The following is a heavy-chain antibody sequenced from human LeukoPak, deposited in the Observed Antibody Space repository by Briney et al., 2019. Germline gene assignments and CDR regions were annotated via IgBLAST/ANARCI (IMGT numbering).Heavy chain of an antibody. CDR2: IYPRDGST. D-gene: IGHD6-13*01. Sequence: ASVKVSCEASGYTFTSNYIHWVRQAPGQGLEWMGMIYPRDGSTSYAQKFQGRVTVTRDTSTSTVHMELSGLRSEDTAVYYCVRDTRGAEAADDPFDIWGQGTMVTVSS. V-gene: IGHV1-46*01. CDR3: VRDTRGAEAADDPFDI. J-gene: IGHJ3*02. CDR1: GYTFTSNY.